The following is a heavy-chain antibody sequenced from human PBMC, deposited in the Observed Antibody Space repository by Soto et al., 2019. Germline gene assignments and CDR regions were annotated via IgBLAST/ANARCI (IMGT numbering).Heavy chain of an antibody. D-gene: IGHD1-26*01. J-gene: IGHJ3*02. Sequence: PGGSLRLSCAASGFTFSSYAMSWVCQAQGKGLEWVSAISGSGGSTYYADSVKGRFTISRDNSKNTLYLQMNSLRAEDTAVYYCAKTLRSEGSYYRTAFDIWGQGTMVTVSS. CDR1: GFTFSSYA. CDR3: AKTLRSEGSYYRTAFDI. V-gene: IGHV3-23*01. CDR2: ISGSGGST.